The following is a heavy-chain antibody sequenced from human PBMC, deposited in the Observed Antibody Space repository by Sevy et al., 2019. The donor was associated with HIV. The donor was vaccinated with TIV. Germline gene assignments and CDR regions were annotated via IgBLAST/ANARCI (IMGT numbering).Heavy chain of an antibody. Sequence: GGSLRLSCAASGFTFSKYSMSWVRQPPGKGLEWVSTLSFGCGEINYADSVKGRFTISRDNSKSSVNLQMNNLRPEDMAMYYCQREGCTKPNDYRGQGTLVTVSS. CDR2: LSFGCGEI. CDR1: GFTFSKYS. CDR3: QREGCTKPNDY. D-gene: IGHD2-8*01. J-gene: IGHJ4*02. V-gene: IGHV3-23*01.